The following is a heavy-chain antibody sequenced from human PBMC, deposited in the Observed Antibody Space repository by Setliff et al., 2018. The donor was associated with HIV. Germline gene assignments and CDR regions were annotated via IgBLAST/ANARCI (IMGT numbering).Heavy chain of an antibody. Sequence: LSLSCAASGFTLNDYHMSWIRQAPGKGLEWVSYISSSGSTIYYADSVKGRFTISRDNAENSLFLQMDSLRAEDTAVYYCAREESNSGWFGGLDSWGQGTLVTVSS. CDR3: AREESNSGWFGGLDS. V-gene: IGHV3-11*04. CDR1: GFTLNDYH. D-gene: IGHD6-19*01. J-gene: IGHJ5*01. CDR2: ISSSGSTI.